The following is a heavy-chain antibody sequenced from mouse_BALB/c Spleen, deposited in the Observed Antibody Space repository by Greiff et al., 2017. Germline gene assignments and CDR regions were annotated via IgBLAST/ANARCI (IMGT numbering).Heavy chain of an antibody. V-gene: IGHV14-4*02. CDR3: MGGLRGFAY. J-gene: IGHJ3*01. Sequence: EVQLQESGAELVRPGASVKLSCTASGFNINDYYMHWVKQRPEQGLEWIGWIDPENGDTEYAPKFQGKATMTADTSSNTAYLQLSSLTSEDTAVYYSMGGLRGFAYWGQGTLVTVSA. D-gene: IGHD2-4*01. CDR1: GFNINDYY. CDR2: IDPENGDT.